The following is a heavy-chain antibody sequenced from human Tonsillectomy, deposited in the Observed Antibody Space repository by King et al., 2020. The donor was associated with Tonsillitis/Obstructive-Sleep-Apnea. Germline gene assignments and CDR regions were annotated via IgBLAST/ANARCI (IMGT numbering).Heavy chain of an antibody. CDR1: GFTFGDYA. J-gene: IGHJ3*02. D-gene: IGHD6-13*01. CDR3: TKDMIIATSGTRGDAFDI. CDR2: ISWNSGKL. Sequence: VQLVESGGGLVQPGRSLRLSCAASGFTFGDYAMYWVRQAPGKGLEWVSGISWNSGKLGYADTVKGRFTISRDNAKHSVYLQLNSLRTEDTALYYCTKDMIIATSGTRGDAFDIWGQGTMVTVSS. V-gene: IGHV3-9*01.